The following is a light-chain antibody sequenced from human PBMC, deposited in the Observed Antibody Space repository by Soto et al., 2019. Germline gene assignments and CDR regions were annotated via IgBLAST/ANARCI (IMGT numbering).Light chain of an antibody. CDR3: QQRSNWPLT. V-gene: IGKV3-11*01. CDR1: QSVSSY. J-gene: IGKJ3*01. Sequence: EIVLTQSPATLSLSPGERATLSCRASQSVSSYLAWYQQQPGQAPRLLIYDASNRATGIPARFSGSVSGTYFTLAISSLEPEDFAVYYCQQRSNWPLTFGPGTKVDIK. CDR2: DAS.